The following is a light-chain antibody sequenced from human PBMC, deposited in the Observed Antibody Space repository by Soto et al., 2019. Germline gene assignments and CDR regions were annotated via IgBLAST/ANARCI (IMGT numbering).Light chain of an antibody. CDR3: QQRSDWALT. CDR2: DAS. Sequence: EIVLTHSPTTLSLSPGERATLSCRASQSVSRYFTWYQQKPGQAPRLLIYDASTRAAGIPARFSGSGSGTVYTLNISSLEPEDFAAYYCQQRSDWALTFGGGTKVEIK. CDR1: QSVSRY. J-gene: IGKJ4*01. V-gene: IGKV3-11*01.